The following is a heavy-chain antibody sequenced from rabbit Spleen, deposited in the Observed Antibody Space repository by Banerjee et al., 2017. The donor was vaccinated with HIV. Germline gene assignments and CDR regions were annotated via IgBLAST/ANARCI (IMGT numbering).Heavy chain of an antibody. Sequence: QEQLVEYGGDLVQPEGSLTLTCKASGLDFSSSYWICWVRQAPGKGLEWIACIEGGSSAFSYFASWAKGRFTISKTSSTTVTLQMTSLTAADTATYFCARDSGSSFSSYGMDLWGPGTLVTVS. CDR3: ARDSGSSFSSYGMDL. CDR2: IEGGSSAFS. V-gene: IGHV1S45*01. CDR1: GLDFSSSYW. J-gene: IGHJ6*01. D-gene: IGHD8-1*01.